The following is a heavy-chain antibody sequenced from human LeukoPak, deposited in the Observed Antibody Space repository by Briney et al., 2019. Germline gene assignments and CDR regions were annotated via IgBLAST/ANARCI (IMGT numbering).Heavy chain of an antibody. CDR2: INHSGST. CDR3: VRARLLVVVVPAARPRTYYGMDV. V-gene: IGHV4-34*01. CDR1: GGSFSGYY. D-gene: IGHD2-2*02. Sequence: PSETLSLTCAVYGGSFSGYYWSWIRQPPGKGLEWIGEINHSGSTNYNPSLKSRVTISVDTSKNQFSLKLSSVTAADTAVYYCVRARLLVVVVPAARPRTYYGMDVWGQGTTVTVSS. J-gene: IGHJ6*02.